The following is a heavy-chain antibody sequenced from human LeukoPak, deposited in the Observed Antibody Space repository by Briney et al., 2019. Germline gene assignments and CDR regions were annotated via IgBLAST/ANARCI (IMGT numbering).Heavy chain of an antibody. CDR1: GGSISSSSYY. CDR2: IYYDGST. J-gene: IGHJ6*03. D-gene: IGHD3-22*01. CDR3: ARDHVGYDSSGYYYVIMDV. V-gene: IGHV4-39*07. Sequence: SETLSLTCTVSGGSISSSSYYWGWIRQPPGKGLEWIGSIYYDGSTYYNPSLKSRVTISVDKSKNQFSLKLSSVTAADTAVYYCARDHVGYDSSGYYYVIMDVWGKGTTVTVSS.